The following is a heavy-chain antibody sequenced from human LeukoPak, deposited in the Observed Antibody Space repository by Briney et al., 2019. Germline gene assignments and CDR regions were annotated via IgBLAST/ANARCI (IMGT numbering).Heavy chain of an antibody. J-gene: IGHJ5*02. Sequence: PGGSLRLSCAASGFTFRNYAMSWVRQAPGKGLEWLSGITGSAHITYHAGSVKGRFTISRDNSNNTLYLQMNSLRAEDTAVYYCAKAGSGWYGDSPSESWGQGILVTVSS. V-gene: IGHV3-23*01. CDR1: GFTFRNYA. CDR2: ITGSAHIT. CDR3: AKAGSGWYGDSPSES. D-gene: IGHD6-19*01.